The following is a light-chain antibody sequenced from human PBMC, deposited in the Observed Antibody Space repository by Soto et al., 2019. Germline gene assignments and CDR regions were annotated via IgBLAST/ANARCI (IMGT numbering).Light chain of an antibody. V-gene: IGLV2-14*01. CDR3: TSDTRTRNLL. CDR2: EVS. CDR1: SSDVGAYNY. J-gene: IGLJ2*01. Sequence: QSALTQPASVSGSPGQSITISCTGTSSDVGAYNYVSWYQHHPGRAPKLIIFEVSHRPSGVSDRFSGSKSGNTASLTIAGLQTEDEDDYCRTSDTRTRNLLFGGGTKVTVL.